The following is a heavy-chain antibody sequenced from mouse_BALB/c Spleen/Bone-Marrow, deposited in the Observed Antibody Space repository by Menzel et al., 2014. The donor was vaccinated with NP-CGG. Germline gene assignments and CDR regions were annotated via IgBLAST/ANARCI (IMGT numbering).Heavy chain of an antibody. V-gene: IGHV5-6-3*01. CDR2: FNSNGANT. D-gene: IGHD2-1*01. J-gene: IGHJ4*01. CDR3: ARGGGNPYYYAMDY. Sequence: EVKLMESGGGLVQPGGSLKVSCAASGFTFRNYGMSWVRQTPDKRLELVAGFNSNGANTFYADSVKGRFSISRDNAKNTLHLQMSSLKSEDTAMYYCARGGGNPYYYAMDYWGQGTSVTVSS. CDR1: GFTFRNYG.